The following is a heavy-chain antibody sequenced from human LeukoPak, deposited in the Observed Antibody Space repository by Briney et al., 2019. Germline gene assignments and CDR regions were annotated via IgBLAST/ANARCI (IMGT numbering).Heavy chain of an antibody. CDR3: ARGLRYYYDSSGYYYFDY. V-gene: IGHV4-61*08. Sequence: SETLSLTCTVSGDSISSGDYYWGWIRQPPGKGLEWIGYIYYSGSANYNPSLKSRVTISVDTSKNQFSLKLSSVTAADTAVYYCARGLRYYYDSSGYYYFDYWGQGTLVTVSS. CDR2: IYYSGSA. CDR1: GDSISSGDYY. D-gene: IGHD3-22*01. J-gene: IGHJ4*02.